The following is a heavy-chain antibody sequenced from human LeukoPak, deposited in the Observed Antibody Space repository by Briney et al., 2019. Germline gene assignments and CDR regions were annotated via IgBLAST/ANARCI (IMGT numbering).Heavy chain of an antibody. D-gene: IGHD3-10*01. CDR3: ARKFLGSRGYYFDY. Sequence: ASVKASCKASGYTFTGYYMHWVRQAPGQGLEWMGWINPNSGGTNYAQKFQGRVTMTRDTSISTAYMELSRLRSDDTAVYYCARKFLGSRGYYFDYWGQGTLVTVSS. V-gene: IGHV1-2*02. CDR2: INPNSGGT. J-gene: IGHJ4*02. CDR1: GYTFTGYY.